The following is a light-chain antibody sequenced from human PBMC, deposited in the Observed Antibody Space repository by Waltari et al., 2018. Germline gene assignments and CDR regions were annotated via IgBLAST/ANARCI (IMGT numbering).Light chain of an antibody. CDR3: QVWDTTSDHVV. CDR1: NIGSVT. Sequence: SFVLTRPPSVSVAPGQTAKITCGGNNIGSVTGNWYQQKPGQAPVLVISDDSDRPSGLPERFSGSTSGNTATLTISRVEAGDEADFYWQVWDTTSDHVVFGGGTKLTVL. CDR2: DDS. V-gene: IGLV3-21*02. J-gene: IGLJ2*01.